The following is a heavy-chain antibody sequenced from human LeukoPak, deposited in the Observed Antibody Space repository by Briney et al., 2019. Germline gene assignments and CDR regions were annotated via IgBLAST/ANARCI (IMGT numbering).Heavy chain of an antibody. CDR2: IYYSGST. J-gene: IGHJ4*02. V-gene: IGHV4-59*08. CDR1: GGSISSYY. Sequence: SETLSLTCTVSGGSISSYYWSWIRQPPGKGQEWIGYIYYSGSTNYNPSLKSRVTISVDTSKNQFSLKLSSVTAADTAVYYCARHTLLNYHDSSFDYWGQGTLVTVSS. D-gene: IGHD3-22*01. CDR3: ARHTLLNYHDSSFDY.